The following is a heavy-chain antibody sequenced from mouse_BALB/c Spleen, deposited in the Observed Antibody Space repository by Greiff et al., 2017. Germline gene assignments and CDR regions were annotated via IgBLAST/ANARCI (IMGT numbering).Heavy chain of an antibody. Sequence: QVQLQQSGAELAKPGASVKMSCKASGYTFTSYWMHWVKQRPGQGLEWIGYINPSTGYTEYNQKFKDKATLTADKSSSTAYMQLSSLTSEDSAVYYCAHYGSSYDYFDYWGQGTTLTVSS. CDR1: GYTFTSYW. CDR3: AHYGSSYDYFDY. CDR2: INPSTGYT. V-gene: IGHV1-7*01. J-gene: IGHJ2*01. D-gene: IGHD1-1*01.